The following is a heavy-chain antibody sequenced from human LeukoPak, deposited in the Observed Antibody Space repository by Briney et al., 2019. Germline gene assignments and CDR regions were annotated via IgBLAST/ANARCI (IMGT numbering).Heavy chain of an antibody. CDR2: ISGSGGST. V-gene: IGHV3-23*01. D-gene: IGHD2-8*01. CDR1: GFTFSDHY. Sequence: GSLRLSCAASGFTFSDHYMSWVRQAPGKGLEWVSAISGSGGSTYYADSVKGRFTISRDNSKNTLYLQMNSLRAEDTAVYYCAKDPPTRVLMVYSNWGQGTLVTVSS. CDR3: AKDPPTRVLMVYSN. J-gene: IGHJ4*02.